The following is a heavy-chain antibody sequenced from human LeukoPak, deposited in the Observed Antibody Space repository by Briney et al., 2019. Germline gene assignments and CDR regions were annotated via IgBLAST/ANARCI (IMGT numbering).Heavy chain of an antibody. CDR3: ARAVGYCSSTSCSGARNWFDP. CDR2: IYYSGST. CDR1: GGSISSSSYY. V-gene: IGHV4-39*07. Sequence: SETLSLTCTVSGGSISSSSYYWGWIRQPPGKGLEWTGSIYYSGSTYYNPSLKSRVTISVDTSKNQFSLKLSSVTAADTAVYYCARAVGYCSSTSCSGARNWFDPWGQGTLVTVSS. J-gene: IGHJ5*02. D-gene: IGHD2-2*01.